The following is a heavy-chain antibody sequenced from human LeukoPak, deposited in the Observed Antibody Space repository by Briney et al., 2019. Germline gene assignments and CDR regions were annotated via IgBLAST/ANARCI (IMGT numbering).Heavy chain of an antibody. D-gene: IGHD3-10*01. CDR1: GGTFSSYA. Sequence: SVKVSCKASGGTFSSYAISWVRQAPGQGLEWMGGIIPIFGTANYAQKFQGRVTITADKSTSTAYMELSSLRSEDTAVYYCASASRITMLRGANDYWGQGTLVTVSS. V-gene: IGHV1-69*06. CDR3: ASASRITMLRGANDY. J-gene: IGHJ4*02. CDR2: IIPIFGTA.